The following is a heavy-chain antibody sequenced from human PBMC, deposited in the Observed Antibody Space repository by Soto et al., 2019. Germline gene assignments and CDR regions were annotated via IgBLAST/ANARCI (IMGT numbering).Heavy chain of an antibody. D-gene: IGHD3-10*01. CDR2: TYYRSKWYN. J-gene: IGHJ6*02. Sequence: PSQTLSLTCAISGDSVSRNGAAWNWIRQSPSRGLEWLGRTYYRSKWYNDYAVSVKSRMTIDQDTSKNQVSLQLNSVTPEDTAVYYCAFGEESRYYYYGMDVWGQGTTVTVSS. CDR1: GDSVSRNGAA. CDR3: AFGEESRYYYYGMDV. V-gene: IGHV6-1*01.